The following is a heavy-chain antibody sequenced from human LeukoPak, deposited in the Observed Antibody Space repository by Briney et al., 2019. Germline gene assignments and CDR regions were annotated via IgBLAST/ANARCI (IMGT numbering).Heavy chain of an antibody. J-gene: IGHJ4*02. V-gene: IGHV3-23*01. D-gene: IGHD5-24*01. CDR3: AKINSRDGYDYDFFDY. CDR2: ISGKTGTT. Sequence: GGSLRLSCAASGFTFNTYPMTWVRQAPGKGLEWVSCISGKTGTTYYADSVKGRFIISRDSSKTTLYLQMNSLRAEDTAVYYCAKINSRDGYDYDFFDYWRQGTLVTVSS. CDR1: GFTFNTYP.